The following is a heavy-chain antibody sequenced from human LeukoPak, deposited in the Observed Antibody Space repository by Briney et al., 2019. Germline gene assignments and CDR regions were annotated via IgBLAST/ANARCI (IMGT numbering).Heavy chain of an antibody. V-gene: IGHV4-34*01. CDR3: ARGRTSGNWFDP. CDR1: GGSFSVYY. D-gene: IGHD2-8*01. CDR2: INHSGST. Sequence: SEPLSLTCAVYGGSFSVYYWGWFGHPPGKGLEWIGEINHSGSTNSTPSLRVGVTLSVDTSKNQCSLTLSSVTAADTAVYYCARGRTSGNWFDPWGQGTLVTVSS. J-gene: IGHJ5*02.